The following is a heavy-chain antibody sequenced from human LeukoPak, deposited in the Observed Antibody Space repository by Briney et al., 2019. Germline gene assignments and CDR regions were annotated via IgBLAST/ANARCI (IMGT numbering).Heavy chain of an antibody. J-gene: IGHJ4*02. V-gene: IGHV3-74*01. CDR3: ARQTGATTTGGYYFDH. CDR2: INTDGSST. D-gene: IGHD1-26*01. CDR1: GFTFSSYW. Sequence: GGSLRLSCAASGFTFSSYWMYWVRQAPGKGLVWVSRINTDGSSTSYADSVKGRFSISRDNAKNTLDLQMNSLRADDTAVYYCARQTGATTTGGYYFDHWGQGTQVTVSS.